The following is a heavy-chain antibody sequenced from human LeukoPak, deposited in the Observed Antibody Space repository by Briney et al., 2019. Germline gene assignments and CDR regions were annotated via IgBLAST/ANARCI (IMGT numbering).Heavy chain of an antibody. D-gene: IGHD4-17*01. V-gene: IGHV5-51*01. CDR1: GYSFTSYW. J-gene: IGHJ4*02. Sequence: GESLKISCKGSGYSFTSYWIGWVRQMPGKGLEWMGIIYPGDSDTRYSPSFQGQVTISADKSISTAYLQWSSLKASDTAMYYCARLEVDYGDYLSLDYWGQGTLVTVSS. CDR3: ARLEVDYGDYLSLDY. CDR2: IYPGDSDT.